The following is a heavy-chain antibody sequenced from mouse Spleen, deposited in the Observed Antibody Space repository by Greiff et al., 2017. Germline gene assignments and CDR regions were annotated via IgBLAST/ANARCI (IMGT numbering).Heavy chain of an antibody. V-gene: IGHV5-9-3*01. CDR3: ASGGIYYGSSRYFDY. Sequence: EVQVVESGGGLVKPGGSLKLSCAASGFTFSSYAMSWVRQTPEKRLEWVATISSGGSYTYYPDSVKGRFTISRDNAKNTLYLQMSSLRSEDTAMYYCASGGIYYGSSRYFDYWGQGTTLTVSS. D-gene: IGHD1-1*01. J-gene: IGHJ2*01. CDR2: ISSGGSYT. CDR1: GFTFSSYA.